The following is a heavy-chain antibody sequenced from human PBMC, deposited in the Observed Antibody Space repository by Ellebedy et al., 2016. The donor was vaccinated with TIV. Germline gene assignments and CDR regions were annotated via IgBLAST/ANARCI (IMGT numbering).Heavy chain of an antibody. CDR1: GFTFSGYY. J-gene: IGHJ4*02. CDR2: IYSGGST. CDR3: AGDWYSGNYYRY. D-gene: IGHD1-26*01. V-gene: IGHV3-66*01. Sequence: GESLKISCAASGFTFSGYYMSWFRQAPGKGPEWVSVIYSGGSTHYADSVKGRFTISRDNSKNRLYLQMNSLRAEDTAVYYCAGDWYSGNYYRYWGQGTLVAVSS.